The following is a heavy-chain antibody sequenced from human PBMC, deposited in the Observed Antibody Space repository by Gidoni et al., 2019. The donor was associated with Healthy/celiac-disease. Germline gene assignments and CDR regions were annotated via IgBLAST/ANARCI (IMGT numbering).Heavy chain of an antibody. J-gene: IGHJ4*02. D-gene: IGHD6-19*01. CDR1: GFSLSTSGMR. Sequence: QVPLKESGPALVKPTQTLTLTCTFSGFSLSTSGMRVSWIRQPPGKALEWLARIDWDDDKFYSTSLKTRLTISKDTSKNQVVLKMTNMDPVDTATYYCARHNSGWNDYWGQGTLVTVSS. CDR3: ARHNSGWNDY. V-gene: IGHV2-70*04. CDR2: IDWDDDK.